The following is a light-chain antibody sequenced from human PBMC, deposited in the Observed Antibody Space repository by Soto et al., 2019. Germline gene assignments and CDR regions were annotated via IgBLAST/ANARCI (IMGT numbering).Light chain of an antibody. CDR1: QDIATY. V-gene: IGKV1-39*01. J-gene: IGKJ3*01. CDR2: AAS. CDR3: QQSYSTPEIT. Sequence: DIQMTQSPSSLSASVGNRVTITCQASQDIATYLNWYQQKPGKAPKLLIYAASSLQSGVPSRFSGSGSGTDFTLTISSLQPEDFATYYCQQSYSTPEITFGPGTKVDIK.